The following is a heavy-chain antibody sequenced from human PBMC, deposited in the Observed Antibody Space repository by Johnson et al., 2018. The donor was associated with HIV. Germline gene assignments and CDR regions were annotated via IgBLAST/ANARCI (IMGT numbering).Heavy chain of an antibody. D-gene: IGHD1-26*01. CDR1: GFAFADYG. J-gene: IGHJ3*02. CDR2: IDWDGISA. V-gene: IGHV3-43D*03. CDR3: AQCLIGSYPRDAFDI. Sequence: VQLVESGGVVVWPGGSLRLSCAASGFAFADYGMHWVRQPPGKGLEWVSFIDWDGISAYYADSVKGRFTLSRDKNKNCLYLKMNSLRAEDTALSYCAQCLIGSYPRDAFDIWGQGIMVTVSS.